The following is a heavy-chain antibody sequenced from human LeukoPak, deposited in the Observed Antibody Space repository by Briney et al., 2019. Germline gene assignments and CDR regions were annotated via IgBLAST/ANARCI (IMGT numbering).Heavy chain of an antibody. J-gene: IGHJ4*02. V-gene: IGHV1-2*02. CDR2: INPNSGGT. Sequence: ASGKVSCKASGYTFTGYYMHWVRQAPGQGLEWMGWINPNSGGTDYAQKFQGRVTMTRDTSISTAYMELSRLRSDDTAVYYCARATDGSGWPTIDYWGQGTLVTVSS. CDR3: ARATDGSGWPTIDY. D-gene: IGHD6-19*01. CDR1: GYTFTGYY.